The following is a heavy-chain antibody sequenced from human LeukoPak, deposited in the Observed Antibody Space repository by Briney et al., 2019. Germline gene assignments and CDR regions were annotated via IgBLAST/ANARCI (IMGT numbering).Heavy chain of an antibody. Sequence: PGGSLRLSCAASGFTFSSYSMNWVRQAPGKGLEWVSSISSSSSYIYYADSVKGRSTISRDNAKNSLYLQMNSLRAEDTAVYYCARDMGYDSSGHPNWGQGTLVTVSS. J-gene: IGHJ4*02. CDR1: GFTFSSYS. CDR2: ISSSSSYI. V-gene: IGHV3-21*01. D-gene: IGHD3-22*01. CDR3: ARDMGYDSSGHPN.